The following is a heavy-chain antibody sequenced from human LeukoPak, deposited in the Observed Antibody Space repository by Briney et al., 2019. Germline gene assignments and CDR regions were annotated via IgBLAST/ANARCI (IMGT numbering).Heavy chain of an antibody. Sequence: PGGSLRLSCAASGLTFSSYEMSWVRQAPGKGLEWLSYISTGGSTTHYADSVKGRFTMSRDNVKNSLYLQMNSLRAEDTAVYCCARYYGSGSYVTGGMDVWGQGTTVTVSS. V-gene: IGHV3-48*03. J-gene: IGHJ6*02. CDR3: ARYYGSGSYVTGGMDV. D-gene: IGHD3-10*01. CDR1: GLTFSSYE. CDR2: ISTGGSTT.